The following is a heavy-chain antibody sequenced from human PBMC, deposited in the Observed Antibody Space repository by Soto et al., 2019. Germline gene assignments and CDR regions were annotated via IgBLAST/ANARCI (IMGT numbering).Heavy chain of an antibody. CDR1: GGSFSGYY. V-gene: IGHV4-34*01. J-gene: IGHJ5*02. CDR3: ARGRVAIFGVVTLYNWFDP. CDR2: INHSGST. Sequence: SETLSLTCAVYGGSFSGYYWSWIRQPPGKGLEWIGEINHSGSTNYNPSLKSRVTISVDTSKNQFSLTLSSVTAADTAVYYCARGRVAIFGVVTLYNWFDPWGQGTLVTVSS. D-gene: IGHD3-3*01.